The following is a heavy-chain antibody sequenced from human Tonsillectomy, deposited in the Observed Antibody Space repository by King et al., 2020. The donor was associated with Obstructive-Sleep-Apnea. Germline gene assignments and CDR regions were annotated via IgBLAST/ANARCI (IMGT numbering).Heavy chain of an antibody. Sequence: VQLVESGGGLVQPGGSLRLSCAASGFTFSSYSMNWVRQAPGKGLVWVSYISISSSTIYYADSLKGRFTIPRDNAKNSLYLQMNSLRAEDTAVYYCARDRARGYYDSSGYWGSYWGQGTLVTVSS. J-gene: IGHJ4*02. CDR3: ARDRARGYYDSSGYWGSY. V-gene: IGHV3-48*04. CDR1: GFTFSSYS. D-gene: IGHD3-22*01. CDR2: ISISSSTI.